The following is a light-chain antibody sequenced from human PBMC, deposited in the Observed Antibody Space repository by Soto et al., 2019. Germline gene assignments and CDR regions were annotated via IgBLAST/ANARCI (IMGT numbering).Light chain of an antibody. CDR1: SSDVGAYNY. Sequence: QSALTQPRSVSGSPGQSVTISCTGTSSDVGAYNYVSWYQQQPGKAPKLIIYDVSQRPSGVPDRLSGSKSDNTASLTISGLQTEDEADYYCCSYAGDYTLVFGGGTQLTVL. CDR3: CSYAGDYTLV. V-gene: IGLV2-11*01. J-gene: IGLJ7*01. CDR2: DVS.